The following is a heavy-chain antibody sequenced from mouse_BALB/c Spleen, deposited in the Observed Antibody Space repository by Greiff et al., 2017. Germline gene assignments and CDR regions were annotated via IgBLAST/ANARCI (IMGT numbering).Heavy chain of an antibody. D-gene: IGHD3-2*01. CDR3: ARPQTARDPWFAY. V-gene: IGHV5-4*02. CDR2: ISDGGSYT. J-gene: IGHJ3*01. Sequence: EVMLVESGGGLVKPGGSLKLSCAASGFTFSDYYMYWVRQTPEKRLEWVATISDGGSYTYYPDSVKGRFTISRDNAKNNLYLQMSSLKSEDTAMYYCARPQTARDPWFAYWGQGTLVTVSA. CDR1: GFTFSDYY.